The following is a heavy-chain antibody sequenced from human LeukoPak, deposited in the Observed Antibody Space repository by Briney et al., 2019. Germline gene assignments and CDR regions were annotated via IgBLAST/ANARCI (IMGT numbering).Heavy chain of an antibody. V-gene: IGHV4-4*02. J-gene: IGHJ3*01. Sequence: PSGTLSLTCAVSGGSISSTNWWSWVRQVPGGGLDGIGEIYYSGSTNYNPSLRSRVSISIDRSKNHFSLRLSSVTAADTAVYYCAGIKKRYFDWPNSNYAFDVWGQGTLVAISS. CDR2: IYYSGST. CDR3: AGIKKRYFDWPNSNYAFDV. D-gene: IGHD3-9*01. CDR1: GGSISSTNW.